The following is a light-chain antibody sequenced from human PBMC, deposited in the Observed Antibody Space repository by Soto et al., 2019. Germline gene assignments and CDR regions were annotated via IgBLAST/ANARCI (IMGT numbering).Light chain of an antibody. V-gene: IGLV3-1*01. CDR3: QAWDSSAHVV. Sequence: SYELTQPPSVSVSPGQTASITCSGAKLGDKYACWYQQKPGQSPVLVIYQNSKRPSGIPERFSGSNSGNIATLTISGTQAMDEADYYCQAWDSSAHVVFGGRTKLTVL. CDR1: KLGDKY. CDR2: QNS. J-gene: IGLJ2*01.